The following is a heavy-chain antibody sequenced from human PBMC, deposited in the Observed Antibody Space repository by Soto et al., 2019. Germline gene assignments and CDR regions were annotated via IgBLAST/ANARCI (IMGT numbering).Heavy chain of an antibody. CDR2: ISHSGSGT. D-gene: IGHD2-15*01. J-gene: IGHJ4*02. CDR3: ARGHLPGGNTFYYDY. V-gene: IGHV4-34*01. Sequence: QVQLQQWGAGLLKPSETLSLTCTVYGGSFSGNYWSWIRQPPGMGLEWIGEISHSGSGTNYNPSRDRRLTLSVDTSKTQFSLKLSSVTAADTAMYYCARGHLPGGNTFYYDYWGQGTLVTVSS. CDR1: GGSFSGNY.